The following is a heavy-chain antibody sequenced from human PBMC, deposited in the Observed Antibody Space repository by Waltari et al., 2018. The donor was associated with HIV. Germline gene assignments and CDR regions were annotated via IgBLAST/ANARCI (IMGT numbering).Heavy chain of an antibody. V-gene: IGHV3-21*01. D-gene: IGHD2-15*01. CDR1: GFTFSSYS. CDR2: ISTSSTYI. J-gene: IGHJ4*02. CDR3: ARDPHIVAQTASNFDY. Sequence: EVQLVESGGGLVKPGGSLRLSCAASGFTFSSYSMNWVRQAPGKGLEWVSSISTSSTYIYYADSVKGRFTISRDNAKNSLYLQLNSLKAEDTAVYYCARDPHIVAQTASNFDYWGQGTLVTVSS.